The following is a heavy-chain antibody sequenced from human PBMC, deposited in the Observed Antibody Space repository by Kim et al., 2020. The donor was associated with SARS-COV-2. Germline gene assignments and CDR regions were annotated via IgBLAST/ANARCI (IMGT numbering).Heavy chain of an antibody. V-gene: IGHV3-23*01. CDR2: ISGSGGST. Sequence: GGSLRLSCAASGFTFSSYAMSWVRQAPGKGLEWVSAISGSGGSTYYADSVKGRFTISRDNSKNTLYLQMNSLRAEDTAVYYCAKDVSRITIFEVVTRGGMGVWGQGTTVTVSS. J-gene: IGHJ6*02. D-gene: IGHD3-3*01. CDR3: AKDVSRITIFEVVTRGGMGV. CDR1: GFTFSSYA.